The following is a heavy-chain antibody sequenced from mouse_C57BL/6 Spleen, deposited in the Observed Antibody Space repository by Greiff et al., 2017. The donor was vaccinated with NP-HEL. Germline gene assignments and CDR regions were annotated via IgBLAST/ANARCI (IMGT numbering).Heavy chain of an antibody. J-gene: IGHJ3*01. CDR1: GYAFSSYW. Sequence: VQGVESGAELVKPGASVKISCKASGYAFSSYWMNWVKQRPGKGLEWIGQIYPGDGDTNYNGKFKGKATLTADKSSSTAYMQLSSLTSEDSAVYFCARPDSSGPWFAYWGQGTLVTVSA. CDR3: ARPDSSGPWFAY. D-gene: IGHD3-2*02. CDR2: IYPGDGDT. V-gene: IGHV1-80*01.